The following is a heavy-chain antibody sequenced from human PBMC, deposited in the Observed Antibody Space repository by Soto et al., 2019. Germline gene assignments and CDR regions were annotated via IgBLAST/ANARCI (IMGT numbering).Heavy chain of an antibody. D-gene: IGHD3-10*01. CDR3: AKVRGVGPRLYGMDV. V-gene: IGHV3-30*18. Sequence: GGSLRPSCAASGFSFSSYGMHWVRQAQGKGLGWVAVISYDGSNNYYADSVKGRFTISRDNSKNTMYLQMNSLRAEDTAVYYCAKVRGVGPRLYGMDVWGQGTTVTVSS. J-gene: IGHJ6*02. CDR1: GFSFSSYG. CDR2: ISYDGSNN.